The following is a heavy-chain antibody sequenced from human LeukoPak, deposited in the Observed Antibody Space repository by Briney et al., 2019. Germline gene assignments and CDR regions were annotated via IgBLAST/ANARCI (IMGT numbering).Heavy chain of an antibody. V-gene: IGHV1-46*01. CDR2: ISPSNGNT. Sequence: AASVKVSCKASGYTFSTYHMNWVRQASGQGLEWMGTISPSNGNTNYAQGFRGRVTMTRDTSTSTVYMELTSLTSEDTAVYYCVREASGGYFDYWGQGTQVTVSS. D-gene: IGHD3-16*01. J-gene: IGHJ4*02. CDR1: GYTFSTYH. CDR3: VREASGGYFDY.